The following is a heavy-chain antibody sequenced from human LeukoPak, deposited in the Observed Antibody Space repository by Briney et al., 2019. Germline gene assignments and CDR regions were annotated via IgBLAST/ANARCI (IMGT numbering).Heavy chain of an antibody. CDR1: GFTFSSYD. CDR2: ISDSGGST. CDR3: AKDPYSSSRRAQFHL. Sequence: PGGSLRLSCAASGFTFSSYDMSWVRQAPGKGLEWVSTISDSGGSTYYADSVKGRFTISRDNSKNTLYLQMNSLRAEDTAVYYCAKDPYSSSRRAQFHLWGQGTLVTVSS. J-gene: IGHJ1*01. D-gene: IGHD6-6*01. V-gene: IGHV3-23*01.